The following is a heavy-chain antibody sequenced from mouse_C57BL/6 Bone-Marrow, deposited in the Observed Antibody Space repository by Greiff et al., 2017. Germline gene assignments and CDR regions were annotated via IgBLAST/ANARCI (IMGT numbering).Heavy chain of an antibody. V-gene: IGHV1-64*01. CDR2: IHPNSGST. Sequence: QVQLQQPGAELVRPGTSVKLSCKASGYTFTSYWMHWVKQRPGQGLEWIGMIHPNSGSTNYNEKFKSKATLTVDKSSSTAYMQLSSLTSEDSAVYYCARSHYSNYFDYWGQGTTLTVSS. CDR3: ARSHYSNYFDY. D-gene: IGHD2-5*01. J-gene: IGHJ2*01. CDR1: GYTFTSYW.